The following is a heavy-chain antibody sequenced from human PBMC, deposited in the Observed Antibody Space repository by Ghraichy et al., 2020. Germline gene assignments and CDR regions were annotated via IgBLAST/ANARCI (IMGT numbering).Heavy chain of an antibody. V-gene: IGHV1-3*01. CDR3: ARDGHYDFWSGYYGPNLRGLDV. CDR1: GYTFTTYA. J-gene: IGHJ6*02. CDR2: MNAGNGDT. D-gene: IGHD3-3*01. Sequence: VSCKASGYTFTTYAIHWVRQAPGQRLEWMGWMNAGNGDTKYAQKFQDRVSITRDTSASTVYVEMSSLRSEDTAVYYCARDGHYDFWSGYYGPNLRGLDVWGQGTTVTVSS.